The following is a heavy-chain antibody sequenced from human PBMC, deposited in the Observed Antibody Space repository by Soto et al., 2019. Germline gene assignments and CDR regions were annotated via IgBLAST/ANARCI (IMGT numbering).Heavy chain of an antibody. CDR3: VRTVTGYYHADY. Sequence: ASVKVSCKASGYTFTSYGISWVRQAPGQGLEWMGWTSTYNHNTNYAQKIQGRVTMTTDTSTTTAYMELRSLTSDDTAVYYCVRTVTGYYHADYWGRGTLVTVSS. J-gene: IGHJ4*02. V-gene: IGHV1-18*01. CDR2: TSTYNHNT. CDR1: GYTFTSYG. D-gene: IGHD3-9*01.